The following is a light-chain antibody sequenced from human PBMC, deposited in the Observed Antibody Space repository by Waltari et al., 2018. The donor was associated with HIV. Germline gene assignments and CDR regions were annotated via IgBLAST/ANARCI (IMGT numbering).Light chain of an antibody. Sequence: SAVTQPASVSGLPGQSITISCTGDDHDFDVYNFVFCYHQHPGKLPRLLLYAVDRRASGLPGRFSGSRSGHTTSLNISGLRAEDEAEYYCALFTDDSTVLFGGGTKVTVL. J-gene: IGLJ2*01. CDR1: DHDFDVYNF. CDR3: ALFTDDSTVL. CDR2: AVD. V-gene: IGLV2-14*03.